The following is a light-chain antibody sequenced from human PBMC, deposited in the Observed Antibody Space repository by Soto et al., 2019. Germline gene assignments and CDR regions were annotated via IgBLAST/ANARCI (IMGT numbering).Light chain of an antibody. CDR2: GPP. J-gene: IGKJ1*01. CDR1: QGVSSN. Sequence: ELVMTQSPAPLSVPQGERAPLSSRPGQGVSSNLAWYQQKPGQAPGLLTYGPPTWAIGTPARFMGSGSGTAFTRTISSLQSEEFAVYYGQQYNNWLTFGQGTKVEIK. CDR3: QQYNNWLT. V-gene: IGKV3-15*01.